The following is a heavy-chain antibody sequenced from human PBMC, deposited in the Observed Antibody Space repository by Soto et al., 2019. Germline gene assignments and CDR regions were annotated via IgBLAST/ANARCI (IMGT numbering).Heavy chain of an antibody. Sequence: QVQLVQSGAEVKKPGSSVKVSCKASGGAFTNDIITWVRQAPGQGLEWMGRLIPLLDITNYAQKFQGRVTITADKSTSTGYMELNSLISEDTAVYYCARDSPIGSTFSGYDAIDYWGQGTLVTVSS. CDR2: LIPLLDIT. D-gene: IGHD5-12*01. CDR3: ARDSPIGSTFSGYDAIDY. J-gene: IGHJ4*02. V-gene: IGHV1-69*08. CDR1: GGAFTNDI.